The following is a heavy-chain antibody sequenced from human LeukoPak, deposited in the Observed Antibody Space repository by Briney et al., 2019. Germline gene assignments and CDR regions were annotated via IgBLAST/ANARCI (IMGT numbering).Heavy chain of an antibody. Sequence: GGSLRLSCAASGFTFSSYSLNWVRQAPGKGLEWVSSISSSSSYIYYADSVKGRFTISRDNAKNSLYLQMNSLRAEDTAVYYCARSGMVRGVIYGMDVWGQGTTVTVSS. D-gene: IGHD3-10*01. J-gene: IGHJ6*02. V-gene: IGHV3-21*01. CDR1: GFTFSSYS. CDR3: ARSGMVRGVIYGMDV. CDR2: ISSSSSYI.